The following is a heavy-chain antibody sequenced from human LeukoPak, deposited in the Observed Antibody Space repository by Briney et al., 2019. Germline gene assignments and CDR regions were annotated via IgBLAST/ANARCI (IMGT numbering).Heavy chain of an antibody. CDR1: GGSISSYY. CDR2: IYYSGST. Sequence: SETLSLTCTVSGGSISSYYWSWIRQPPGKGLEWIGYIYYSGSTNYNPSLKSRVTISVDTSKNQFSLKLSSVTAADTAVYYCARGGIGGSSKYYFDYWGQGTPVTVSS. J-gene: IGHJ4*02. V-gene: IGHV4-59*01. CDR3: ARGGIGGSSKYYFDY. D-gene: IGHD3-16*01.